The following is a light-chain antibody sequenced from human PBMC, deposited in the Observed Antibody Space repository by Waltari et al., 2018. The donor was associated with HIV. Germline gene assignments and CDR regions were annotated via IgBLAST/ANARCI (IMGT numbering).Light chain of an antibody. CDR2: DVS. J-gene: IGLJ2*01. CDR1: SSDVGRSNY. CDR3: SSYTSSRTVV. Sequence: QSALTPPASVSGSPGQSITLSCPGASSDVGRSNYVSWYQHHPGKAPKPIIYDVSNRPSGVSNRSSGSKSGPTASLTISGLQAEDEADYYCSSYTSSRTVVFGGGTKLTVL. V-gene: IGLV2-14*03.